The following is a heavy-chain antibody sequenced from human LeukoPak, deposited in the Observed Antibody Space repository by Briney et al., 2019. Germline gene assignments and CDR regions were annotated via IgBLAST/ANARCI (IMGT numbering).Heavy chain of an antibody. V-gene: IGHV3-21*01. CDR3: ARDRYSSDVQYYFDY. Sequence: GGSLRLSCAASGFTFSSYSMNWVRQAPGKGLXXXXXXXSSSTYIYYADSVKGRFTISRDNAKNSLYLQMNSLRAEDTAVYYCARDRYSSDVQYYFDYWGQGTLVTVSS. CDR1: GFTFSSYS. J-gene: IGHJ4*02. D-gene: IGHD6-19*01. CDR2: XXSSSTYI.